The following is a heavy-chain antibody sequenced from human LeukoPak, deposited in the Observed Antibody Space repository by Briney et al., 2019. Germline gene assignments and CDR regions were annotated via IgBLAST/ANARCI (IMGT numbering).Heavy chain of an antibody. V-gene: IGHV1-2*02. CDR1: GYTFTGYY. CDR2: INPNSGGT. Sequence: ASVKVSCKASGYTFTGYYMHWVRQAPGQGLEWMGWINPNSGGTNYAQKFQGRVTMTRDTSISTAYMELNRLRSDDTAVYYCARDTTVVLYYFDYWGQGTLVTVSS. CDR3: ARDTTVVLYYFDY. D-gene: IGHD4-23*01. J-gene: IGHJ4*02.